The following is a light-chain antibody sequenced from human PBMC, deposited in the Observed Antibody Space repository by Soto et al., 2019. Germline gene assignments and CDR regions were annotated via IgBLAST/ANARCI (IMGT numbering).Light chain of an antibody. CDR2: DAS. Sequence: EIVLTQSPAILSLSPGERATLSCRASQSVTTFLAWYQQKPGQAPRLLIYDASDRATGIPARFSGSGSGTDFTRTISNLEPEDFAVYYCQQRINWPLTFGGGTKVEIK. J-gene: IGKJ4*01. V-gene: IGKV3-11*01. CDR1: QSVTTF. CDR3: QQRINWPLT.